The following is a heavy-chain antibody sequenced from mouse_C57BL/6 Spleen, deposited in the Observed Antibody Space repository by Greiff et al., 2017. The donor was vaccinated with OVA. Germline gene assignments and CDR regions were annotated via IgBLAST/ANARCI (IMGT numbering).Heavy chain of an antibody. CDR3: ARGGWDYAMDY. V-gene: IGHV5-9*01. CDR2: ISGGGGNT. D-gene: IGHD3-3*01. Sequence: EVKVVESGGGLVKPGGSLKLSCAASGFTFSSYTMSWVRQTPEKRLEWVATISGGGGNTYYPDSVKGRFTISRDNAKNTLYLQMSSLRSEDTALYYCARGGWDYAMDYWGQGTSVTVSS. J-gene: IGHJ4*01. CDR1: GFTFSSYT.